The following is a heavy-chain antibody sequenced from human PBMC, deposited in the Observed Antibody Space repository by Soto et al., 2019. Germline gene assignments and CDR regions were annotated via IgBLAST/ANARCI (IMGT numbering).Heavy chain of an antibody. J-gene: IGHJ3*01. Sequence: PGETLSLTCTVSGGAVNRGSYYWSWIRQPPGKGLAWMGHIYYSGNTKYHPSRERRVTISVDTGKNQFSLNVTSVNTADTAVYYCASILPVSGITKSGYNFHVWGQGKLVT. CDR1: GGAVNRGSYY. CDR2: IYYSGNT. CDR3: ASILPVSGITKSGYNFHV. D-gene: IGHD5-12*01. V-gene: IGHV4-61*01.